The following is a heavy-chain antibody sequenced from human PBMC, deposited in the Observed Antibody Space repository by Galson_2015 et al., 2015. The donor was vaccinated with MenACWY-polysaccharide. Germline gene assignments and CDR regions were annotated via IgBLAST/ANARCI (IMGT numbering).Heavy chain of an antibody. V-gene: IGHV5-51*03. Sequence: QSGAEVKKPGESLTISCKGSGYIFTSNWIGWVRQMPGKGLEWMGIIYPGDSDATYSPSFQGQVTISADKSISTAYLQWSSLKASDTAMYYCARQSSSWYWFDLWGQGTLVTVSS. CDR3: ARQSSSWYWFDL. CDR2: IYPGDSDA. J-gene: IGHJ5*02. D-gene: IGHD6-13*01. CDR1: GYIFTSNW.